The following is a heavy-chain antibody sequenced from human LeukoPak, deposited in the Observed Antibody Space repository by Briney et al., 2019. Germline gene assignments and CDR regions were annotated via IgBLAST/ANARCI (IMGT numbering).Heavy chain of an antibody. D-gene: IGHD1-26*01. Sequence: GASVTVSFTASGYTFSIYYMHWVRQAPGQGLEWMGIINPSGGSTSYAQKFQGRVTMTRDTSTSTVYMELSSLRSEDTAVYYCARDLGNSGSYYFDYWGQGTLVTVSS. CDR1: GYTFSIYY. CDR3: ARDLGNSGSYYFDY. CDR2: INPSGGST. V-gene: IGHV1-46*01. J-gene: IGHJ4*02.